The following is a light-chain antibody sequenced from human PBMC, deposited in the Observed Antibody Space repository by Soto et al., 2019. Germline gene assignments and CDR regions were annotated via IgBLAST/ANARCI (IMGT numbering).Light chain of an antibody. J-gene: IGKJ4*01. CDR1: QDISDY. V-gene: IGKV1-9*01. Sequence: DIQLTQSPSFLSASVGDRVTITCRASQDISDYLAWYQQRPGKAPKLLIYAASTLQSGVPSRFSGSGSGTDFTLTISSLQPEDFATYSCQQLNSYPLTFVGGTKVEIK. CDR3: QQLNSYPLT. CDR2: AAS.